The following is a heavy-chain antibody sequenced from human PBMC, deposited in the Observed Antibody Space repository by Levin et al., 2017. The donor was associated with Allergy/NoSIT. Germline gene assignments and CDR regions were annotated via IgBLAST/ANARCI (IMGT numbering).Heavy chain of an antibody. J-gene: IGHJ5*02. Sequence: GGSLRLSCTASGFTFGDYAMSWFRQAPGKGLEWVGFIRSKAYGGTTEYAASVKGRFTISRDDSKSIAYLQMNSLKTEDTAVYYCTRDSYCSGGSCYFVGWFDPWGQGTLVTVSS. CDR2: IRSKAYGGTT. V-gene: IGHV3-49*03. D-gene: IGHD2-15*01. CDR3: TRDSYCSGGSCYFVGWFDP. CDR1: GFTFGDYA.